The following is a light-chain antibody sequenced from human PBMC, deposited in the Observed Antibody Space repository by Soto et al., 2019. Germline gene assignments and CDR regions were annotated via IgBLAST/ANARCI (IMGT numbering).Light chain of an antibody. J-gene: IGKJ2*01. CDR1: QNVGRN. V-gene: IGKV3-15*01. CDR2: GAS. Sequence: EILLTQSPAILSVSPGERATLSCRASQNVGRNLAWYQQKPGQAPRLLMYGASTRATGIPARFSGSGSWTEFTLTIRSLQSEDFAVYYCQQFNNWPTYTFGPGTKLEIK. CDR3: QQFNNWPTYT.